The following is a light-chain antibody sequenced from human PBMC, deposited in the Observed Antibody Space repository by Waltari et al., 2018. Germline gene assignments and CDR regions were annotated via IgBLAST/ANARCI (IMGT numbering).Light chain of an antibody. CDR1: ILAQKY. CDR3: YSAADNAVGV. V-gene: IGLV3-27*01. J-gene: IGLJ3*02. Sequence: SYDLTQPSSVSVPPGPTARITCSGAILAQKYGRWFPQKPGQAPVQWVYKGNGRPSGIPERFSGSSSGTTFTLTISGAHVDDEADYYCYSAADNAVGVFGGGTKLTV. CDR2: KGN.